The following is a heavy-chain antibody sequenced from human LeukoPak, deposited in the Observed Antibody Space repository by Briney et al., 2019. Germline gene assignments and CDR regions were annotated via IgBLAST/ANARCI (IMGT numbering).Heavy chain of an antibody. V-gene: IGHV1-8*01. J-gene: IGHJ3*02. CDR3: ARSIMITFGGVIARSDAFDI. Sequence: ASVKVSCKASGYTFTSYDINWVRQATGQGLEWMGWMNPNSGNTGYAQKFQGRVTMTRNTSISTAYMELSSLRSEDTAVYYCARSIMITFGGVIARSDAFDIWGQGTMVTVSS. D-gene: IGHD3-16*02. CDR1: GYTFTSYD. CDR2: MNPNSGNT.